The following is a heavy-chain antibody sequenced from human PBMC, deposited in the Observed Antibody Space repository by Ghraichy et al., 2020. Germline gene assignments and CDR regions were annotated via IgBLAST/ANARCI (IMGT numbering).Heavy chain of an antibody. V-gene: IGHV4-59*01. Sequence: SETLSLTCTVSGGSISSYYWSWIRQPPGKGLEWIGYIYYSGSTNYNPSLKSRVTISVDTSKNQFSLKLSSVTAADTAVYYCARDRWLLLGYYYGMDVWGQGTTVTVSS. D-gene: IGHD3-22*01. J-gene: IGHJ6*02. CDR1: GGSISSYY. CDR3: ARDRWLLLGYYYGMDV. CDR2: IYYSGST.